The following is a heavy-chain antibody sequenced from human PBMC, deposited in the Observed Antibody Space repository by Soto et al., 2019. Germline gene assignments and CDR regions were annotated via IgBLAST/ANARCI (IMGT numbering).Heavy chain of an antibody. CDR3: ACTYYDFWSGYFRKYYYYGMDV. CDR2: IYSGGST. Sequence: GESLRLSCAASGFTVSSNYMSWVRQAPGKGLEWVSVIYSGGSTYYADSVKGRFTISRDNSKNTLYLQMNSLRAEDTAVYYCACTYYDFWSGYFRKYYYYGMDVWGQGTTVTVSS. CDR1: GFTVSSNY. D-gene: IGHD3-3*01. J-gene: IGHJ6*02. V-gene: IGHV3-66*01.